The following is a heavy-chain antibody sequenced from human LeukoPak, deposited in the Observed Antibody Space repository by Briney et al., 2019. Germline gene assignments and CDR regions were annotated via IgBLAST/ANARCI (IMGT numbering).Heavy chain of an antibody. CDR1: GFTFSSYG. CDR2: IRYDGSNK. V-gene: IGHV3-30*02. D-gene: IGHD1-1*01. J-gene: IGHJ4*02. Sequence: GGSLRLSCAASGFTFSSYGMHWVRQAPGKGLEWVAFIRYDGSNKYYADSVKGRFTISGDNSKNTLYLQMNSLRAEDTAVYYCAKANPSKQGPNEYYFDYWGQGTLVTVSS. CDR3: AKANPSKQGPNEYYFDY.